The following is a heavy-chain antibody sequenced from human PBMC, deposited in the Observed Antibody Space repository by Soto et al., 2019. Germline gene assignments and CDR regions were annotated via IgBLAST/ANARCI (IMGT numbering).Heavy chain of an antibody. CDR1: GYSFTDYH. V-gene: IGHV1-2*04. J-gene: IGHJ6*02. Sequence: GASVKVSCKASGYSFTDYHIHWVRQAPGQGLEWLGRINPKSGGTSTAQKFQGWVTMTRDRSISTDYMELTRLRSDDTAVYFCARGHSTDCSNGVCSFFYNQEMDVWGQGTTVTVS. CDR2: INPKSGGT. CDR3: ARGHSTDCSNGVCSFFYNQEMDV. D-gene: IGHD2-8*01.